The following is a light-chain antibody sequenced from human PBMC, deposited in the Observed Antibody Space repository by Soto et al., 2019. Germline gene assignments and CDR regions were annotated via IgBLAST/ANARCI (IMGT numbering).Light chain of an antibody. Sequence: EIVMTQSPDTVSVSKGEGATLSCRVSQSIRSNLAWYQQRPGQAPRLLMYGASTRADGIPARFTGSGSGTEFTLTISSLQSEDFAVYYCQQYHILPPWPSGQGTNVAI. V-gene: IGKV3-15*01. CDR3: QQYHILPPWP. J-gene: IGKJ1*01. CDR1: QSIRSN. CDR2: GAS.